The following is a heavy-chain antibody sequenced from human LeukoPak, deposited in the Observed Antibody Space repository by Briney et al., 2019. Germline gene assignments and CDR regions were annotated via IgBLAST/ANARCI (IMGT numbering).Heavy chain of an antibody. CDR2: IGTAGDT. V-gene: IGHV3-13*01. CDR1: GFTFSSYD. D-gene: IGHD3-10*01. CDR3: ARAGNYYGSGFTGYYGMDV. J-gene: IGHJ6*02. Sequence: GGSLRLSCAASGFTFSSYDMHWVRQATGKGLEWVSAIGTAGDTYYPGSVKGRFTISRENAKNSLYLQMNSLRAGDTAVYYCARAGNYYGSGFTGYYGMDVWGQGTTVTVSS.